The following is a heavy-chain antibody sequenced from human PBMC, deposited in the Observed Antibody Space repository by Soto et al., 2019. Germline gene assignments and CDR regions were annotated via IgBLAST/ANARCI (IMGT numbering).Heavy chain of an antibody. CDR1: GGTFSRSA. V-gene: IGHV1-69*01. Sequence: QVKLEQSGAEVKKPGSSVKVSCKASGGTFSRSAISWVRQAPGQGLEWMGGIIPFLGTTNYTQRFQGRLTITADESTTTVYMELTSLRADDTAVYYCARDMSFDYWGQGTLVTVSS. CDR2: IIPFLGTT. CDR3: ARDMSFDY. J-gene: IGHJ4*02. D-gene: IGHD3-10*02.